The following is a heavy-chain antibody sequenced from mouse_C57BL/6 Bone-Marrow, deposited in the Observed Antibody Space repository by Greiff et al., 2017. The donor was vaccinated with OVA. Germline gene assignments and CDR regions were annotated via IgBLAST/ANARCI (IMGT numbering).Heavy chain of an antibody. D-gene: IGHD2-4*01. V-gene: IGHV3-6*01. Sequence: EVQLVESGPGLVKPSQSLSLTCSVTGYSITSGYYWNWIRQFPGNKLEWMGYISYDGSNNYNPSLKNRISITRDTSKNQFFLKLNSVTTEDTATYYCARGDYDYDDGLDYWGQGTTLTVSS. CDR3: ARGDYDYDDGLDY. CDR1: GYSITSGYY. J-gene: IGHJ2*01. CDR2: ISYDGSN.